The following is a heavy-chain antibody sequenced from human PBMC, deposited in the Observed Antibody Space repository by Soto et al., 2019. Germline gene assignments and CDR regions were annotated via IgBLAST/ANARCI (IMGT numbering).Heavy chain of an antibody. J-gene: IGHJ6*02. V-gene: IGHV5-10-1*01. CDR3: ARAYYDILTGYHEYGMDV. Sequence: GESLKISCKGSGYSFTSYWISWVRQMPGKGLEWMGRIDPSDSYTNYSPSFQGHVTISADKSISTAYLQWSSLKASDTAMYYCARAYYDILTGYHEYGMDVWGQGTTVTVS. CDR2: IDPSDSYT. CDR1: GYSFTSYW. D-gene: IGHD3-9*01.